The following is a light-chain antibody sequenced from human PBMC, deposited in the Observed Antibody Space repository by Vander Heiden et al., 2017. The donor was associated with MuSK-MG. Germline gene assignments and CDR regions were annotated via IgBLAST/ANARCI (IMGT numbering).Light chain of an antibody. Sequence: DIVMTQSPDSLAVSLGERATINCKSSQSVLYSSNKKNYLAWYQQKPGQPPKLLIYWASTRESGVPDRFSGSGSGTDFTLTISSLQAEDVAVYYCQQCYSTPLLTFGGGTKVEIK. CDR2: WAS. CDR3: QQCYSTPLLT. J-gene: IGKJ4*01. CDR1: QSVLYSSNKKNY. V-gene: IGKV4-1*01.